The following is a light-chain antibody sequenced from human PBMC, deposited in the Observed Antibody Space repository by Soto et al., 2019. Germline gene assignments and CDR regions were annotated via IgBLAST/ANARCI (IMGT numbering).Light chain of an antibody. CDR1: SSDVGGYNH. J-gene: IGLJ1*01. Sequence: QSALTQPRSVSGSPGQSVTISCTGSSSDVGGYNHVSWYQHHPGKAPKVMIYDVSKRTSGVPDRFSGSKSGNTASLTISGLQAEDEADYFCCSYAGTYTFYVFGSGTKLTVL. V-gene: IGLV2-11*01. CDR2: DVS. CDR3: CSYAGTYTFYV.